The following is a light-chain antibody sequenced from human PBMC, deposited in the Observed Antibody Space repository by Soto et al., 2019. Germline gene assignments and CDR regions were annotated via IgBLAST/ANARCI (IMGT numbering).Light chain of an antibody. Sequence: EIVLTQSPGTLSLSPGERATLSCRASQSVSSSYLGWYQRKPGQAPRLLIYGGSSRATGIPDRFSGSGSGTDFTRTISRLEPEDFAVYYCQQYGSLPRTFGQGTKLEIK. CDR2: GGS. J-gene: IGKJ2*01. CDR1: QSVSSSY. CDR3: QQYGSLPRT. V-gene: IGKV3-20*01.